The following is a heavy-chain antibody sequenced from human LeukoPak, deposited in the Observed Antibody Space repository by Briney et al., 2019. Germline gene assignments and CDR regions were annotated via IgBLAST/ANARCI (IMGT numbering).Heavy chain of an antibody. Sequence: SGPTLVNPTQTLTLTCTFSGFSLTTSGVCVSWIRQPPGKALEWLALIDWDDNKYYNTSLKTGLTISKGTSKNQVVLTMINMDSVDTATYFCARFLYGDSASYFDKWGQGSLVIVSS. CDR1: GFSLTTSGVC. V-gene: IGHV2-70*01. D-gene: IGHD4-17*01. CDR3: ARFLYGDSASYFDK. J-gene: IGHJ4*02. CDR2: IDWDDNK.